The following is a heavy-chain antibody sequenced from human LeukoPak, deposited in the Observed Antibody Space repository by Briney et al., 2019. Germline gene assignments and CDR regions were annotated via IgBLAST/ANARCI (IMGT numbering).Heavy chain of an antibody. CDR1: GFTITGYA. V-gene: IGHV3-30*03. J-gene: IGHJ4*02. Sequence: PGGSLRLSCVASGFTITGYAMYWVRQSPGKGLDFVASISHDETERYRESVKGRFSISRDNAKNSLYLQMNSLRAEDTAVYYCVRDFRFLEDYWGQGTLVTVSS. D-gene: IGHD3-3*01. CDR2: ISHDETER. CDR3: VRDFRFLEDY.